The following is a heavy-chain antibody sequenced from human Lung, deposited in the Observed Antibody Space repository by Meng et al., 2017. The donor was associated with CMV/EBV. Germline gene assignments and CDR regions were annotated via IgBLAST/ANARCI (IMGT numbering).Heavy chain of an antibody. CDR1: GFTFSSYG. D-gene: IGHD2-2*01. CDR3: AKDRCSSTSCRYYYYGMDV. V-gene: IGHV3-30*02. J-gene: IGHJ6*04. CDR2: IRHDGSNK. Sequence: GGSXRLXXAASGFTFSSYGMHWVRQAPGKGLEWVAFIRHDGSNKYYADSVKGRFTISRDSSKNTLYLQMNSLRAEDTAVYDCAKDRCSSTSCRYYYYGMDVWXKEXTVTVSS.